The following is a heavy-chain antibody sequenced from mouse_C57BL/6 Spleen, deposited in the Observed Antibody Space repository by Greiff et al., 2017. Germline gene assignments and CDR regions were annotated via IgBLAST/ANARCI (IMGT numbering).Heavy chain of an antibody. CDR2: IDPETGGT. V-gene: IGHV1-15*01. Sequence: QVQLQQSGAELVRPGASVTLSCKASGYTFPDYEMHWVKQTPVHGLEWIGAIDPETGGTAYNQKFKGKAILTADKSSSTAYMELRSLASEDSAVYYCTLTGTDYWGQGTTLTVSS. CDR1: GYTFPDYE. D-gene: IGHD4-1*01. CDR3: TLTGTDY. J-gene: IGHJ2*01.